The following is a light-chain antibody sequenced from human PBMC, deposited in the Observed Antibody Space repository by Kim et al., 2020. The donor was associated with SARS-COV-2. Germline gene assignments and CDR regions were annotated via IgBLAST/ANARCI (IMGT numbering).Light chain of an antibody. Sequence: QSALTQPASVSGSPGQSITISCTGTSSDVGSYNLVSWYQQHPGKAPKLMIYEGSKRPSGVSNRFSGSKSGNTASLTISGLQAEDEADYYCCSYAGSRTYVFGTGTKV. J-gene: IGLJ1*01. CDR1: SSDVGSYNL. V-gene: IGLV2-23*01. CDR3: CSYAGSRTYV. CDR2: EGS.